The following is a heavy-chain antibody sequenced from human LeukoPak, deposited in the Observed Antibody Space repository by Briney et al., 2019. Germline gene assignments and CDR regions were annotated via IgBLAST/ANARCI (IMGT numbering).Heavy chain of an antibody. CDR3: ARETSSGYLFKPASYFDY. D-gene: IGHD3-22*01. CDR2: IYYSGNT. Sequence: SETLSLTCIVSGGSISSSSYYWGWIRQPPGKGLEWIGTIYYSGNTYYNPSLKSRVTISVDTSKNQFSLTLSSVTAADTAVYYCARETSSGYLFKPASYFDYWGQGTLVTVSS. CDR1: GGSISSSSYY. J-gene: IGHJ4*02. V-gene: IGHV4-39*01.